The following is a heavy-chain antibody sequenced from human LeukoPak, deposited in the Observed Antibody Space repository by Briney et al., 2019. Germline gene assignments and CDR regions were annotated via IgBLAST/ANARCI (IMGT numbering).Heavy chain of an antibody. CDR2: ISSSSSYI. J-gene: IGHJ4*02. CDR1: GFTFSSYS. V-gene: IGHV3-21*01. Sequence: GGSLRLSCAASGFTFSSYSMNWVRQAPGKGLEWVSSISSSSSYIYYADSVKGRLTISRDNAKNSLYLQMNSLRAEDMAAYYCARDSRDYDFWSGPKQYYFDYWGQGTLVTVSS. CDR3: ARDSRDYDFWSGPKQYYFDY. D-gene: IGHD3-3*01.